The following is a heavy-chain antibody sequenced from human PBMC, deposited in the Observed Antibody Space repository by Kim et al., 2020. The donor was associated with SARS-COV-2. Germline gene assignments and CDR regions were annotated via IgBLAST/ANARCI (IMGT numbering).Heavy chain of an antibody. CDR1: GFTFSSYA. CDR2: ISSNGGST. D-gene: IGHD6-13*01. J-gene: IGHJ3*02. V-gene: IGHV3-64D*06. Sequence: GGSLRLSCSASGFTFSSYAMHWVRQAPGKGLEYVSAISSNGGSTYYADSVKGRFTISRDNSKNTLYLQMSSLRAEDTAVYYCVRIAAAGTEGAFDIWGQGTMVTVSS. CDR3: VRIAAAGTEGAFDI.